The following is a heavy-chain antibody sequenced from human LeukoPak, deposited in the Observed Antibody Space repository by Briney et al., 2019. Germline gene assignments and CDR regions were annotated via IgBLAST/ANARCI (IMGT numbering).Heavy chain of an antibody. J-gene: IGHJ4*02. CDR2: IYSGGST. CDR3: ASREGHCSGGSCYVPPAY. V-gene: IGHV3-53*01. CDR1: VFTVSRYY. Sequence: PGGSVRLLCAVSVFTVSRYYMRWARQAPGKALVWVTVIYSGGSTYYADSVKGRFTISRDNHKNALYLQMNSLRAEDTAVYYCASREGHCSGGSCYVPPAYWGQGTLVTVSS. D-gene: IGHD2-15*01.